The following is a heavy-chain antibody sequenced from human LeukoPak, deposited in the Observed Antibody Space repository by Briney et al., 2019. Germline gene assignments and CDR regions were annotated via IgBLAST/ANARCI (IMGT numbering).Heavy chain of an antibody. CDR1: GGSISSSSYY. D-gene: IGHD3-16*02. CDR3: ARRVGYQTYVWGSYRNDAFDI. V-gene: IGHV4-39*07. J-gene: IGHJ3*02. CDR2: IYYSGST. Sequence: SETLSLTCTVSGGSISSSSYYWGWIRQPPGKGLEWIGSIYYSGSTYYNPSLKSRVTISVDTSKNQFSLKLSSVTAADTAVYYCARRVGYQTYVWGSYRNDAFDIWGQGTMVTVSS.